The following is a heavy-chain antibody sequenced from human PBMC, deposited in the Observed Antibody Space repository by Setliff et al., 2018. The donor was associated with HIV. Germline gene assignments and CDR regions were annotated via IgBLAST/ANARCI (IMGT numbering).Heavy chain of an antibody. Sequence: GGSLRLSCAASGFTFSSYAMHWVRQAPGKGLEYVSAISSNRGSTYYANSVKGRFTISRDNDKNSVHLQMTSLRAEDTAVYYCASSGSGSYINWFGPWGQGTLVTVSS. CDR2: ISSNRGST. D-gene: IGHD3-10*01. CDR3: ASSGSGSYINWFGP. J-gene: IGHJ5*02. V-gene: IGHV3-64*01. CDR1: GFTFSSYA.